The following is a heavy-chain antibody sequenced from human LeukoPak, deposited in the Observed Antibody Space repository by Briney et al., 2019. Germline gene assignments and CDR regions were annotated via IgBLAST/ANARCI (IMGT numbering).Heavy chain of an antibody. Sequence: ASVKVSCKASGYTFTSYGISWVRQAPGQGLEWMGWISAYNGNTNYAQKFQGRVTMTRNTSISTAYMELSSLRSEDTAVYYCARVLPRIAARPFDPWGQGTLVTVSS. CDR1: GYTFTSYG. V-gene: IGHV1-18*01. CDR3: ARVLPRIAARPFDP. J-gene: IGHJ5*02. D-gene: IGHD6-6*01. CDR2: ISAYNGNT.